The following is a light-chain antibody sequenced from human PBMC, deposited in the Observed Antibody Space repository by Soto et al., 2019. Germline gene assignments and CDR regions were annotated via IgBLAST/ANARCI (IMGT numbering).Light chain of an antibody. J-gene: IGKJ4*01. Sequence: EIQMTQSPSSLSASQGDRVTITCQSSHDVSSNLTWFQQKLGEAPQLLIYDASNLERGVPSRFSGSGYGTDFTLTISSLQPEDVAAYYCQQYNSRLSFGGGTEVEIK. CDR3: QQYNSRLS. V-gene: IGKV1-33*01. CDR1: HDVSSN. CDR2: DAS.